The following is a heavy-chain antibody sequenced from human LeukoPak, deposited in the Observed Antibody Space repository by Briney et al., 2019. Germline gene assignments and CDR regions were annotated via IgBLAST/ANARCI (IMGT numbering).Heavy chain of an antibody. CDR2: IYYSGST. CDR1: GDSISSSSSY. V-gene: IGHV4-39*07. D-gene: IGHD3-10*01. Sequence: SETLSLTCTVSGDSISSSSSYWGWIRQPPGKGLEWIGSIYYSGSTYYNTSLKSRVTISVGTSKNQFSLKLSSVTAADTAVYYCARESVKKYGSGSYSTPYYFDYWGQGTLVTVSS. J-gene: IGHJ4*02. CDR3: ARESVKKYGSGSYSTPYYFDY.